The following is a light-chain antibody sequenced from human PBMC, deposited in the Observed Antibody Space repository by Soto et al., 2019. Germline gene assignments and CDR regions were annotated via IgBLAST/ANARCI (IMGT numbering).Light chain of an antibody. CDR1: QSVSSN. CDR2: GAS. CDR3: QQYNNWPPGT. V-gene: IGKV3-15*01. J-gene: IGKJ1*01. Sequence: EIVMTQSPATLSVSPGERATLSCRASQSVSSNLAWYQQKPGQAPRLLIYGASTRATGIPARLSASGSGTEFDHTISSLQSEDFAVYYCQQYNNWPPGTFGQGTKVEIK.